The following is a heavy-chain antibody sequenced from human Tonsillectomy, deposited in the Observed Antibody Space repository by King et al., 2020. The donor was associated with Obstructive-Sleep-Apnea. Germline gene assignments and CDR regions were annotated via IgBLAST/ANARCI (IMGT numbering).Heavy chain of an antibody. CDR3: ARVELDYTNYVADY. CDR2: ISSSSSYI. J-gene: IGHJ4*02. Sequence: VQLVESGGGLVKPGGSLRLSCAASGFTFSTYSMNWVRQAPGKGLEWVSSISSSSSYIYYADLVKGRFTISRDNAKNSLYLQMNSLRAEDTAVYYCARVELDYTNYVADYWGQGTLVTVSS. D-gene: IGHD4-11*01. CDR1: GFTFSTYS. V-gene: IGHV3-21*01.